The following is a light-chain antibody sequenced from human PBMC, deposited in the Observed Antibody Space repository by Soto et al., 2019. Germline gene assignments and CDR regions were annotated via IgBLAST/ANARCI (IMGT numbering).Light chain of an antibody. CDR1: SVHSSYA. CDR3: QTWDSGILG. Sequence: QLVLTQSPSASASLGASFNLTCTLSSVHSSYAIAWHQQQPEKGPRYLMKLNSDGSHNMGDGTTDRFSGSSSGAERHLTISSLQSEDEGHYYCQTWDSGILGFGGGTKLTVL. V-gene: IGLV4-69*01. CDR2: LNSDGSH. J-gene: IGLJ2*01.